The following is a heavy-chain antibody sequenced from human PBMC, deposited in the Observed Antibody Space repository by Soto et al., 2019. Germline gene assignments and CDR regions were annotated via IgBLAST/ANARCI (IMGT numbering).Heavy chain of an antibody. Sequence: QVQLQESGPGLVRPSETLSLTCTVSAGSISSNYWNWIRQAPGKGLEWIGLIHHSGSTNYNPSLKSRGTISLDTSKNQLSLKLSSVTAADTAVYYCTIGADWTTDYWGQGTLVTVSS. V-gene: IGHV4-59*01. CDR3: TIGADWTTDY. CDR1: AGSISSNY. CDR2: IHHSGST. J-gene: IGHJ4*02. D-gene: IGHD3-9*01.